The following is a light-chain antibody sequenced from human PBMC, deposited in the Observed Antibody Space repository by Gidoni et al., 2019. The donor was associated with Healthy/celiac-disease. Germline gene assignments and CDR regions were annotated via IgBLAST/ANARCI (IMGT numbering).Light chain of an antibody. CDR1: QSISSY. CDR2: AAS. Sequence: DTQMTQSPSFLSASVGDRVTITCRASQSISSYLNWYQQKPGKAPKLLIYAASSLQSGVPSRFSGSGSGTDFTLTISSLQPEDFATYYCQQSYSTPRTFGQGTKLEIK. J-gene: IGKJ2*01. V-gene: IGKV1-39*01. CDR3: QQSYSTPRT.